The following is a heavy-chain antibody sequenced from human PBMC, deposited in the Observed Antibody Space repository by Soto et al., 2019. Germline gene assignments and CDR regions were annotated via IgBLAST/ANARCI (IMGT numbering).Heavy chain of an antibody. J-gene: IGHJ6*02. CDR1: GYTFSSYG. CDR3: ARGGYYDSSGSRNYYNYGMNV. Sequence: QVQLVQSGAEVKKPGASVKVSCKASGYTFSSYGINWVRQAPGQGLEWLGWISAYDGNTKYAQIHQGRVSMTTDTSTKXAXMXXRSLRSDDTAVYYCARGGYYDSSGSRNYYNYGMNVWGQGTTVTVSS. V-gene: IGHV1-18*01. CDR2: ISAYDGNT. D-gene: IGHD3-22*01.